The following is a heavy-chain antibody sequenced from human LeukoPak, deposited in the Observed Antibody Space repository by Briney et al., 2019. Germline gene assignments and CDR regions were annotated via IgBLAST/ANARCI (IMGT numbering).Heavy chain of an antibody. J-gene: IGHJ4*02. CDR1: GFTFSSYA. D-gene: IGHD3-10*01. CDR3: AKKYGSGSNYFDH. Sequence: PGGSLRLSCAASGFTFSSYAMSWVRQAPGKGLEWVSAISYSGGSTHYADSVKGRFTISRDNSKDTLYLQMNSLRAEDTAVYYCAKKYGSGSNYFDHWGQGTLVTVSS. V-gene: IGHV3-23*01. CDR2: ISYSGGST.